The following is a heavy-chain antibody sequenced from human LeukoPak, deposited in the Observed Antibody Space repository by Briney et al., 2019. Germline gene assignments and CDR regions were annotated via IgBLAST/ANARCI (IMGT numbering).Heavy chain of an antibody. Sequence: PSETLSLTCAVYGGSFSGYYWSWIRQPPGKGLEWIGEINHSGSTNYNPSLKSRVTISVDTSKNQFSLKLSSVTAADTAVYYCAKEDGYSSSRFFDYWGQGTLVTVSS. CDR2: INHSGST. CDR1: GGSFSGYY. D-gene: IGHD6-13*01. V-gene: IGHV4-34*01. CDR3: AKEDGYSSSRFFDY. J-gene: IGHJ4*02.